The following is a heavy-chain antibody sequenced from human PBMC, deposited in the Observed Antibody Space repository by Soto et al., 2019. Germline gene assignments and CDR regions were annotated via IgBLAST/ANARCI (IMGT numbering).Heavy chain of an antibody. CDR2: IFPGDSDI. J-gene: IGHJ3*02. Sequence: EVRLVQSGAEVKKAGESPKISCKGSGYSFTTYWIGWVRQKPGKGMEWMGIIFPGDSDIRYSPSLQGQVTISADKSITTAYLQWSSLKASDTAIYYCARQEIAGATSAFDIWGQGTLVTVSS. CDR1: GYSFTTYW. V-gene: IGHV5-51*01. CDR3: ARQEIAGATSAFDI. D-gene: IGHD1-26*01.